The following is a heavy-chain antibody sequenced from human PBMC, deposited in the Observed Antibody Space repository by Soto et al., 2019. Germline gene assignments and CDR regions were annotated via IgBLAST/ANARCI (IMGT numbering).Heavy chain of an antibody. Sequence: EVQLVESGGGVVRPGGSLRLSCAASGFTFDDYGMSWVRQAPGKGLEWVSGINWNGGSTGYADSVKGRFTISRDNAKNSRYLEMNSLRAEDTALYYCARMHGGKAGGDYFDYWGQGTLVTVSS. CDR3: ARMHGGKAGGDYFDY. CDR1: GFTFDDYG. V-gene: IGHV3-20*04. CDR2: INWNGGST. J-gene: IGHJ4*02. D-gene: IGHD2-15*01.